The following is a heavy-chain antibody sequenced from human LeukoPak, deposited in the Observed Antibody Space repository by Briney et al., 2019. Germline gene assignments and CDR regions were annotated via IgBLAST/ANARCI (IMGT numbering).Heavy chain of an antibody. Sequence: GGALRLSCAASGFTFSGAWMCWVRQAPGKGLEWVAVIWYDGSNKYYADSVKGRFTISRDNSKNTLYLQMNSLRAEDTAVYYCARGSYGPQYYYGMDVWGQGTTVTVSS. CDR3: ARGSYGPQYYYGMDV. D-gene: IGHD5-18*01. CDR1: GFTFSGAW. J-gene: IGHJ6*02. V-gene: IGHV3-33*08. CDR2: IWYDGSNK.